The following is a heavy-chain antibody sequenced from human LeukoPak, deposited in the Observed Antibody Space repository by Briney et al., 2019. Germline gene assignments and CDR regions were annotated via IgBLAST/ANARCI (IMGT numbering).Heavy chain of an antibody. Sequence: GGSLRLSCAASSFTFSYFAMHWVSQAPGKGLEWVAVLSDDGSNKFYADSVKGRFTISRDNSKNTLYLQMNSLRAEDTAFYYCAKDPHSSSWYYFDSWGQGTLVTVSS. CDR3: AKDPHSSSWYYFDS. V-gene: IGHV3-30*18. CDR2: LSDDGSNK. D-gene: IGHD6-13*01. J-gene: IGHJ4*02. CDR1: SFTFSYFA.